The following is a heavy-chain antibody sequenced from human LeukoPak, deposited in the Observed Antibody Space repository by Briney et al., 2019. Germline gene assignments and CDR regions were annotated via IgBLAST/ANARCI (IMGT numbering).Heavy chain of an antibody. Sequence: GGPLRLSCAASGFTFSDYYMSWIRQAPGKGLEWVSYISSSGSTKYYADSVKGRFTVSRDNAKSSLDLQMNSLRADDTAVYYCARDSTSVGAFDPWGQGALVTVSS. V-gene: IGHV3-11*01. J-gene: IGHJ5*02. CDR3: ARDSTSVGAFDP. CDR1: GFTFSDYY. CDR2: ISSSGSTK.